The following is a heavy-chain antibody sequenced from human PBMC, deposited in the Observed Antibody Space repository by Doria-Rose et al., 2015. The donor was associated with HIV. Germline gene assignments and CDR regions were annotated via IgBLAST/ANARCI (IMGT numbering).Heavy chain of an antibody. CDR3: ARIKSSRWYHKYYFDF. CDR2: NFSDDER. D-gene: IGHD6-13*01. V-gene: IGHV2-26*01. CDR1: GVSLSSPGMG. Sequence: QVQLVQSGPVLVKPTETLTLTCTVSGVSLSSPGMGVSWIRQPPGKALEWLANNFSDDERSYTTSLKSRLTISRGTSKSQVVLTMTDMDPVDTATYYCARIKSSRWYHKYYFDFWGQGTLAIVSA. J-gene: IGHJ4*02.